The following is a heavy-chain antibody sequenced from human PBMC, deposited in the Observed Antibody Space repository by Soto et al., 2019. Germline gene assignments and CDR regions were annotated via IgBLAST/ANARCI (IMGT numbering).Heavy chain of an antibody. CDR1: GGSISSYYW. D-gene: IGHD3-3*01. CDR2: VYHSGST. V-gene: IGHV4-4*02. J-gene: IGHJ4*02. CDR3: VREDMSGTYYFDY. Sequence: SETLSLTCAVSGGSISSYYWWSWVRQPPGRGLEWIGEVYHSGSTNYNPSLKSRVTISVDKSKNQFSLELTSVTAADTAVYYCVREDMSGTYYFDYWGPGIQVAVSA.